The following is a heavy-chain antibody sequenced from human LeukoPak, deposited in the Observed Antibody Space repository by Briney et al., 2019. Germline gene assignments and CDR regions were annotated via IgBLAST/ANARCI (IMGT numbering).Heavy chain of an antibody. Sequence: GGSLRLSCAASGLTVRSNYMNWVRQAPGKGLEWVSVLYTDTTTYYADSVKGRFTISRDNSKNTLYLQMSRLRAEDTAVYYCARDFGDGGFDYWGQGTLVTVSS. J-gene: IGHJ4*02. CDR1: GLTVRSNY. CDR2: LYTDTTT. D-gene: IGHD2-21*01. CDR3: ARDFGDGGFDY. V-gene: IGHV3-66*01.